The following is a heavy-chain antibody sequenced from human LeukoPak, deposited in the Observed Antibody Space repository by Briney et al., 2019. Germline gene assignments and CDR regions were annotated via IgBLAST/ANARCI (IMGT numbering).Heavy chain of an antibody. CDR2: IYYSGST. D-gene: IGHD1-1*01. CDR3: ARHGTSGTNLNWFDP. Sequence: SETLSLTCTVSGGSISSFYWSWIRQPPGKGLEWIGYIYYSGSTNYNPSLKSRVTISVDTSKNQFSLKLISVTAADTAVYYCARHGTSGTNLNWFDPWGQGTLVTVSS. J-gene: IGHJ5*02. CDR1: GGSISSFY. V-gene: IGHV4-59*01.